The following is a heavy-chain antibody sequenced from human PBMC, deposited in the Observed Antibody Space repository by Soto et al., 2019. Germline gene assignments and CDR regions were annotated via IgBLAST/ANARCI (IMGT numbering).Heavy chain of an antibody. J-gene: IGHJ6*02. D-gene: IGHD6-19*01. V-gene: IGHV5-51*01. CDR1: GYIFTNYW. Sequence: GESLKISCKGSGYIFTNYWINWVRQMPGKGLEWMGIIYPGDSDTRYSPSFQGQVTISADKSISTAYLQWSSLKASDTAMYYCARGSYSSGWYMGYYHYGMDVWGQGTTVTVSS. CDR3: ARGSYSSGWYMGYYHYGMDV. CDR2: IYPGDSDT.